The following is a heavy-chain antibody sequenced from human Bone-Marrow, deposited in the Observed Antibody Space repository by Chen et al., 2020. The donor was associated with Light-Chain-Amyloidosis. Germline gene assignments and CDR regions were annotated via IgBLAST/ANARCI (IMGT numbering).Heavy chain of an antibody. J-gene: IGHJ2*01. D-gene: IGHD3-10*02. CDR1: GGSISSRKFY. Sequence: QLQLQESGPGLVRPSETLSLTCTVAGGSISSRKFYWGWIRQAPGKGLEWIGSIWHTGNTHYRSSLKSRVTISVDTSKDEFSLTMTSVTAADTAIYYCAKDGLTPDTMSGYFDLWSRGTLVTVSS. V-gene: IGHV4-39*07. CDR3: AKDGLTPDTMSGYFDL. CDR2: IWHTGNT.